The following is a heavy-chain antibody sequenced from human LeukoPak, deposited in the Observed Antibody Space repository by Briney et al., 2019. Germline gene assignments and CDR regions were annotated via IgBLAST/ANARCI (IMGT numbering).Heavy chain of an antibody. Sequence: SETLSLTCIVSGGSISSYYWSWIRQPPGKGLEWIGYIYYSGSTNYNPSLKSRVTISVDTSKNQFSLRLTSLTAAGTAVYFCARTSYYWYFDLWGRGTLVTVSS. CDR2: IYYSGST. CDR1: GGSISSYY. CDR3: ARTSYYWYFDL. D-gene: IGHD1-26*01. V-gene: IGHV4-59*08. J-gene: IGHJ2*01.